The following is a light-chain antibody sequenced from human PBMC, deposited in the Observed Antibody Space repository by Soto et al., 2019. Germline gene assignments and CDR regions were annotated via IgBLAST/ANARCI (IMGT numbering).Light chain of an antibody. CDR3: QQYGSSPLT. Sequence: EIVLTQSPGTLSLSPGERATLSCRASQSVSSSYLAWYQQKPGQAPRLLIYGASSRATGMPDRFRGSGSGTDFTLTTTKLEPEDFAEYYCQQYGSSPLTCGPGTKVDIK. CDR1: QSVSSSY. J-gene: IGKJ3*01. CDR2: GAS. V-gene: IGKV3-20*01.